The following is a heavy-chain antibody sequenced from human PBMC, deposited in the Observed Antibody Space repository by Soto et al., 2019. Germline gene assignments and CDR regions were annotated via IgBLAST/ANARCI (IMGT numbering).Heavy chain of an antibody. CDR2: IIPILGIA. CDR1: GVTFSSYT. D-gene: IGHD5-12*01. CDR3: ARVYSGYSIDY. Sequence: ASVKVSCKASGVTFSSYTISWVRQAPGQGLEWMGRIIPILGIANYAQKFQGRVTITADKSTSTAYMELSSLRSEDTAVYYCARVYSGYSIDYWGQGTLVTVSS. V-gene: IGHV1-69*02. J-gene: IGHJ4*02.